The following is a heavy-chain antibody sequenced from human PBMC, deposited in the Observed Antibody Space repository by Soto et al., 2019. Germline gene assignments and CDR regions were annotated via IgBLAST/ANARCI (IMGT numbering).Heavy chain of an antibody. V-gene: IGHV4-61*01. CDR3: ARGSSGWYAGWVDY. J-gene: IGHJ4*02. D-gene: IGHD6-19*01. CDR1: GGSVSSGSYY. CDR2: IYYSGST. Sequence: SETLSLTCTVSGGSVSSGSYYWSWIRQPPGKGLEWIGYIYYSGSTNYNPSLKSRVTISVDTSKNQFSLKLSSVTAADTAVYYCARGSSGWYAGWVDYWGQGTLVTVSS.